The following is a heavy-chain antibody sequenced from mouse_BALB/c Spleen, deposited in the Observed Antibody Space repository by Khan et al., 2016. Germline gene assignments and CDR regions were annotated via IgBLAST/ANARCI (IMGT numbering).Heavy chain of an antibody. CDR1: GFDFSRYW. CDR2: INPDGSTI. CDR3: ARGDYVTGSLDY. V-gene: IGHV4-1*02. D-gene: IGHD2-13*01. Sequence: VELVESGGGLVQPGGSLKLSCAASGFDFSRYWMSWVRQAPGKGQEWIGEINPDGSTITYTPSLKDKFIISRDNAKSTLYLQMTKVRSEDTALYYCARGDYVTGSLDYWGTRTTLTVSS. J-gene: IGHJ2*01.